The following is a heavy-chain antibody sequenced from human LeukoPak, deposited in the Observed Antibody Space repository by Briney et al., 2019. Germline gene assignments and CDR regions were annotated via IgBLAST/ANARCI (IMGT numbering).Heavy chain of an antibody. CDR2: INPNSGGT. Sequence: ASVKVSCKASGGTFSSYAISWVRQAPGQGLEWMGWINPNSGGTNYSQKFQGRVTMTRDTSISTAYMELSRLRSDDTAVYYCARDPPPGITMVRGVIVDYWGQGTLVTVSS. V-gene: IGHV1-2*02. CDR1: GGTFSSYA. CDR3: ARDPPPGITMVRGVIVDY. D-gene: IGHD3-10*01. J-gene: IGHJ4*02.